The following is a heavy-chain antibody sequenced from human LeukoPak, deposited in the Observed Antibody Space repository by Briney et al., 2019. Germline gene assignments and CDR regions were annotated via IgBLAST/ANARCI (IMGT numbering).Heavy chain of an antibody. CDR1: GGTFSSYA. CDR3: ARVESAYYGSGSNFDY. CDR2: MNHISGGT. D-gene: IGHD3-10*01. Sequence: ASVKVSCKASGGTFSSYAISWVRQAPGQGREWMGWMNHISGGTNYSQNFQGRVTMTRDTSISTAYMELSRLRSDDTAVYYCARVESAYYGSGSNFDYWGQGTLVTVSS. J-gene: IGHJ4*02. V-gene: IGHV1-2*02.